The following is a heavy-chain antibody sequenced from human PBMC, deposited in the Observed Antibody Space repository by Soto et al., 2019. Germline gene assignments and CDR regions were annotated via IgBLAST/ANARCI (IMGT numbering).Heavy chain of an antibody. V-gene: IGHV3-30*18. CDR2: ISYDGDEK. J-gene: IGHJ4*02. CDR3: VKDPYAYGSGSYHRHY. D-gene: IGHD3-10*01. CDR1: GFRFSDYA. Sequence: QVQLVESGGGVVQPGRSLRLACAVSGFRFSDYAMHWVRQAPGKGLEWVTVISYDGDEKSYADYVKGRFTISRDTPKNTLYRQINRLTPEATAMYFWVKDPYAYGSGSYHRHYWGQGNLVTVSS.